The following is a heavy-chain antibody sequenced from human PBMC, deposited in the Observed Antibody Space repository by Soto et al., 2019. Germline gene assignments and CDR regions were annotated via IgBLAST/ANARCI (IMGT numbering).Heavy chain of an antibody. CDR2: ISSSSSYI. V-gene: IGHV3-21*01. J-gene: IGHJ4*02. D-gene: IGHD5-12*01. CDR3: ARDQGGYKYLDY. Sequence: GSLRLSCAASGFTFSSYSMNWVRQAPGKGLEWVSSISSSSSYIYYADSVKGRLTISRDNAKNSLYLQMNSLRAEDTAVYYCARDQGGYKYLDYWGQGTLVTVSS. CDR1: GFTFSSYS.